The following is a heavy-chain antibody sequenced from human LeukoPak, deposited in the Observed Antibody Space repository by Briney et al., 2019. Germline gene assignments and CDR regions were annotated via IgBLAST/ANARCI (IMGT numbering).Heavy chain of an antibody. CDR3: ARLWGFDP. CDR2: INHSGST. Sequence: SETLSLTCTVSGGSISSSSYYWSWIRQPPGKGLEWIGEINHSGSTNYNPSLKSRVTISVDTSKNQFSLKLSSVTAADTAVYYCARLWGFDPWGQGTLVTVSS. V-gene: IGHV4-39*01. D-gene: IGHD7-27*01. CDR1: GGSISSSSYY. J-gene: IGHJ5*02.